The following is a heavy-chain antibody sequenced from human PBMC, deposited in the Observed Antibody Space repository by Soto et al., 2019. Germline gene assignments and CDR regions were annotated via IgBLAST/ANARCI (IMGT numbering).Heavy chain of an antibody. CDR3: ARDRWFGELLAHYYYYGMDV. CDR2: ISYDGSNK. D-gene: IGHD3-10*01. V-gene: IGHV3-30-3*01. CDR1: GFTFSSYA. Sequence: GGSLRLSCAASGFTFSSYAMHWVRQAPGKGLEWVAVISYDGSNKYYADSVKGRFTISRDNSKNTLYLQMNSLRAEDTAVYYCARDRWFGELLAHYYYYGMDVWGQGTTVTVSS. J-gene: IGHJ6*02.